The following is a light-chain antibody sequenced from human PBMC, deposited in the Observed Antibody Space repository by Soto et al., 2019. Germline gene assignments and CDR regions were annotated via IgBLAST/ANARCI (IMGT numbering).Light chain of an antibody. CDR2: GNS. J-gene: IGLJ1*01. Sequence: QSVLTQPPSLSGAPGPRVTISCTGSISNIGAGYDVHWYQQLPGTAPKLLIYGNSNRPSGVPDRFSGSKSGTSASLAITGLQAEDEADYYCQSYDSSLSGSGVFGTGTKVTVL. CDR1: ISNIGAGYD. CDR3: QSYDSSLSGSGV. V-gene: IGLV1-40*01.